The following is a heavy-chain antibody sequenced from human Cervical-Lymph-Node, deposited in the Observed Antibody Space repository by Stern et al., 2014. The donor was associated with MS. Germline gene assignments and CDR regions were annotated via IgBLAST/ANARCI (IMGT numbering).Heavy chain of an antibody. J-gene: IGHJ5*01. V-gene: IGHV3-7*01. CDR2: IKRDGGET. CDR1: GSTFSTSW. D-gene: IGHD6-19*01. Sequence: VQLVESGGGLVQPGGSQRLSCVASGSTFSTSWMSWVRQAPGKGLEWVANIKRDGGETYYLDSVKGRFTISRDTAKSSLYLDMNSLRAEDTAVYYCTRFLQSGWSDLFDSWGRGTLVTVSS. CDR3: TRFLQSGWSDLFDS.